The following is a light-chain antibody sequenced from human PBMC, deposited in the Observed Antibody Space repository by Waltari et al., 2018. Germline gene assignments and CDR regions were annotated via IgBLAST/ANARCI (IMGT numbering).Light chain of an antibody. Sequence: DLQMTQSPSTLSASVGDRVTITCRASQSISSRLAWYQQKPGKAPKLLSYDASSLESGVPSRFSGSGSGTEFTLTISSLQPDDFATYYCQQYNSYPWTFGQGTKVEIK. CDR1: QSISSR. CDR2: DAS. V-gene: IGKV1-5*01. CDR3: QQYNSYPWT. J-gene: IGKJ1*01.